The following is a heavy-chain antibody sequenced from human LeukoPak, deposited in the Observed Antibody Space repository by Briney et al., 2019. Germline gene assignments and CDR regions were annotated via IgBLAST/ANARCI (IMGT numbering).Heavy chain of an antibody. J-gene: IGHJ1*01. D-gene: IGHD3-16*01. CDR1: GFTFSDYY. Sequence: PGGSLRLSCAASGFTFSDYYMSWIRQAPGKGLEWVSYISSSGSTVYYADSVKGRFTISRDNAKNSLYLQMNSLRADDMALYYCAKDAYSTSGSDGYFHHWGQGTLVTVSS. CDR3: AKDAYSTSGSDGYFHH. V-gene: IGHV3-11*01. CDR2: ISSSGSTV.